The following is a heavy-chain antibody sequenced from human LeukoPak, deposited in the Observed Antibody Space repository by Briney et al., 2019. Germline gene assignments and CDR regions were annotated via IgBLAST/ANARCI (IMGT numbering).Heavy chain of an antibody. V-gene: IGHV4-34*01. D-gene: IGHD4-17*01. J-gene: IGHJ4*02. CDR1: GGSFSGYY. CDR2: INHSGST. CDR3: ARRLTVTTKYYFDY. Sequence: PSETLSLTCAVYGGSFSGYYWSWIRQPPGKGLEWIGEINHSGSTNYNPSLKSRVTISVDTSKNQFSLKLSSVTAADTAVYYCARRLTVTTKYYFDYWGQGTLVTVSS.